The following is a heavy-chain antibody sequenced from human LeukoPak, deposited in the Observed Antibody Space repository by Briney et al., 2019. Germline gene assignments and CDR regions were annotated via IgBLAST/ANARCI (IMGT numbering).Heavy chain of an antibody. V-gene: IGHV4-61*02. CDR2: IYTSGST. J-gene: IGHJ6*03. CDR3: ASFDSSGYYRKGGYYYYYMDV. CDR1: GGSISSGSYY. D-gene: IGHD3-22*01. Sequence: SETLSLTCTVSGGSISSGSYYWSWIRQPAGKGLEWIGRIYTSGSTNYNPSLKSRVTISVDTSKNQFSLKLSSVTAADTAVYYCASFDSSGYYRKGGYYYYYMDVWGKGTTVTVSS.